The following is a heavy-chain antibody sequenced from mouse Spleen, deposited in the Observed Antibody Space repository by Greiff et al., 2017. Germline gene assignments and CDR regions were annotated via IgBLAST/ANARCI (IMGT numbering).Heavy chain of an antibody. CDR2: ISSGSSTI. V-gene: IGHV5-17*01. CDR3: AREYFDY. Sequence: DVMLVESGGGLVKPGGSLKLSCAASGFTFSDYGMHWVRQAPEKGLEWVAYISSGSSTIYYADTVKGRFTISRDNAKNTLFLQLTSLRSEDTAMYYCAREYFDYWGQGTTLTVSS. CDR1: GFTFSDYG. J-gene: IGHJ2*01.